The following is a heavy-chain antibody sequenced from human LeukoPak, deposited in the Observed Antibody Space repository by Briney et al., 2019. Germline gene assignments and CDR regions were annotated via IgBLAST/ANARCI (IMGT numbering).Heavy chain of an antibody. CDR1: GDTFSSYA. D-gene: IGHD3-10*01. CDR3: ARDDRVVAFHI. CDR2: IIPILGIA. V-gene: IGHV1-69*04. Sequence: GASVKVSCKASGDTFSSYAISWVRQAPGQGLEWMGRIIPILGIANYAQKFQGRVTITADKSTSTAYMELSSLRSEDTAVYYCARDDRVVAFHIWGQGTMVTVSS. J-gene: IGHJ3*02.